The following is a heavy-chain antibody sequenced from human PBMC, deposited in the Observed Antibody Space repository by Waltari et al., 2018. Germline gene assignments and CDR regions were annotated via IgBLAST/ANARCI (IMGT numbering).Heavy chain of an antibody. CDR2: LRYDGSKE. J-gene: IGHJ4*02. CDR3: AGGGYSGNDFTQY. Sequence: QVPLVESGGGVVQPGRSQSLCCAAFRFTFRSHGMHWVRQAPGKGPEVGAYLRYDGSKEYYEESVKGRFTISRDNSKNTLYLQMNSLRTEDTAVYYCAGGGYSGNDFTQYWGQGTPVTVSS. CDR1: RFTFRSHG. V-gene: IGHV3-30*02. D-gene: IGHD5-12*01.